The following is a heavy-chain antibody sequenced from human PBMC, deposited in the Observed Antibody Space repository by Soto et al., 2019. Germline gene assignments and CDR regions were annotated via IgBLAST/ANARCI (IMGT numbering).Heavy chain of an antibody. D-gene: IGHD2-21*01. Sequence: GGSLRLSCAASGFTFSSFAMSWVRQAPGKGLEWVSSISDSGGNTYFADSVKGWFTISRDNSKNTLYLQMNSLRAEDTAVYYCAKDPYIATLTIPRFYYYVMDGWGQGTTFTVSS. V-gene: IGHV3-23*01. J-gene: IGHJ6*02. CDR1: GFTFSSFA. CDR3: AKDPYIATLTIPRFYYYVMDG. CDR2: ISDSGGNT.